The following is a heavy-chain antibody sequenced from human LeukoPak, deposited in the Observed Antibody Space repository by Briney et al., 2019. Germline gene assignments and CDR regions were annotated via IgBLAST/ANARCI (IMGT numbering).Heavy chain of an antibody. J-gene: IGHJ4*02. D-gene: IGHD3-22*01. CDR3: AKGSYYDSSGSFYFDY. CDR1: GFTFSSYA. CDR2: ISGSGDNT. V-gene: IGHV3-23*01. Sequence: GGSLRLSCAASGFTFSSYAMGWVRRAPGKGLEWVSGISGSGDNTYYADSVKGRFTISRDNSKSTLYVQVNSLGTEDTAAYYCAKGSYYDSSGSFYFDYWGRGTLVTVSS.